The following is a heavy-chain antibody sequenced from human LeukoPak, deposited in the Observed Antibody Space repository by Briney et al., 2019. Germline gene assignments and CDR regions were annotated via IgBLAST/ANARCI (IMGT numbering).Heavy chain of an antibody. D-gene: IGHD3-22*01. CDR3: ARDFRGGYYSN. CDR2: IYYSGST. V-gene: IGHV4-59*01. J-gene: IGHJ4*02. CDR1: GGSISSYY. Sequence: SETLSLTCTVSGGSISSYYWSWIRQPPGKGLEWIGYIYYSGSTNYNPSLKSRVTISVDTSKNQFSLKLSSVTAADTAVYYCARDFRGGYYSNWGQGTLVTVSS.